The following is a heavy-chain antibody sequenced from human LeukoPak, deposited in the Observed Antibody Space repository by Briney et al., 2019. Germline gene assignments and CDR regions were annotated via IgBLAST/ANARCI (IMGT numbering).Heavy chain of an antibody. D-gene: IGHD3-22*01. CDR3: ARGKEVITSYFDY. CDR2: ISSSSSYI. Sequence: GGSLRLSCAASGFTFSSYSMNWVRQAPGKGLEWVSSISSSSSYIYYADSVKGRFTISRDNAKNSLYLQMNSLRAEDTAVYYCARGKEVITSYFDYWGQGTLVTVSS. J-gene: IGHJ4*02. V-gene: IGHV3-21*01. CDR1: GFTFSSYS.